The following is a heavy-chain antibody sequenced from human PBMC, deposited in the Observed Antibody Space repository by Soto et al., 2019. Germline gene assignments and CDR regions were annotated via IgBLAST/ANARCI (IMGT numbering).Heavy chain of an antibody. CDR2: IYYSGST. V-gene: IGHV4-59*01. CDR1: GGSISSYY. Sequence: SETLSLTCTVSGGSISSYYWSWIRQPPGKGLEWIGYIYYSGSTNYNPSLKSRVTISVDTSKNQFSLKLSSVTAADTAAYYCARDGCSGGSCYLFQHWGQGTLVT. D-gene: IGHD2-15*01. J-gene: IGHJ1*01. CDR3: ARDGCSGGSCYLFQH.